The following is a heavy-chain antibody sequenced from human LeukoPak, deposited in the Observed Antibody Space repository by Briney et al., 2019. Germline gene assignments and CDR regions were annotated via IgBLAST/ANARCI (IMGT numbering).Heavy chain of an antibody. CDR3: ARGRRGLAAAGPLPVYYYYMDV. CDR1: GGSISSSSYY. Sequence: SETLSLTCTVSGGSISSSSYYWGWIRQPPGKGLEWIGSIYYSGSTYYNPSLKSRVTISVDTSKNQFSLKLSSVTAADTAVYYCARGRRGLAAAGPLPVYYYYMDVWGKGTTVTVSS. J-gene: IGHJ6*03. V-gene: IGHV4-39*07. D-gene: IGHD6-13*01. CDR2: IYYSGST.